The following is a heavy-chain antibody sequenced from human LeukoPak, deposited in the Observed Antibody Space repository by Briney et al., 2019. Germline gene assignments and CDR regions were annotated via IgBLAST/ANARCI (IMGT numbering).Heavy chain of an antibody. Sequence: GGSLRLSCAASGFTFSNYCMNWVRQAPGEGLEWVASISSTSEYVLHSDSVQGRFSISRDNARDSLFLEMNSLRAEDTPIYYCARVPLDIILLYYMDVWGKGTTVTVSS. V-gene: IGHV3-21*01. D-gene: IGHD2-21*01. CDR1: GFTFSNYC. CDR3: ARVPLDIILLYYMDV. CDR2: ISSTSEYV. J-gene: IGHJ6*03.